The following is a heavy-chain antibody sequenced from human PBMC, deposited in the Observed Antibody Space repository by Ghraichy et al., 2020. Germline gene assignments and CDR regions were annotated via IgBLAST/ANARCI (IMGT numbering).Heavy chain of an antibody. CDR1: GGSISSSSYY. CDR2: IYYSGST. V-gene: IGHV4-39*01. CDR3: ASLSDSSGWYVFDY. J-gene: IGHJ4*02. D-gene: IGHD6-19*01. Sequence: SETLSLTCTVSGGSISSSSYYWGWIRQPPGKGLEWIGSIYYSGSTYYNPSLKSRVTISVDTSKNQFSLKLSSVTAADTAVYYCASLSDSSGWYVFDYWGQGTLVTVSS.